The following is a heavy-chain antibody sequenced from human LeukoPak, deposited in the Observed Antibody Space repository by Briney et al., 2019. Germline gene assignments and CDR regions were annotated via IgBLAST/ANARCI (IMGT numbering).Heavy chain of an antibody. CDR1: GGTFSSYA. V-gene: IGHV1-18*01. CDR2: ISAYNGNT. D-gene: IGHD2-2*01. CDR3: ARDRCSSTSCYVVGYYYYYGMDV. Sequence: ASVKVSCKASGGTFSSYAISWVRQAPGQGLEWMGWISAYNGNTNYAQKLQGRVTMTTDTSTSTAYMELRSLRSDDTAVYYCARDRCSSTSCYVVGYYYYYGMDVWGQGTTVTVSS. J-gene: IGHJ6*02.